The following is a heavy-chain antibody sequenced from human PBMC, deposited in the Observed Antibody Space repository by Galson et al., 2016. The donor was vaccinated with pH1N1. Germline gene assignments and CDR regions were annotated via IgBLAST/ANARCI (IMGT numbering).Heavy chain of an antibody. CDR2: ISSSGSTI. CDR1: GFTFSSYK. Sequence: SLRLSCAASGFTFSSYKMNWVRQAPGKGLEWVSYISSSGSTIYYADSVKGRFTISRDNAKNSLDLQMNSLRAEDTAVYYCARNSIFGVVIKMYGMDVWGQGTTVTVSS. D-gene: IGHD3-3*01. CDR3: ARNSIFGVVIKMYGMDV. J-gene: IGHJ6*02. V-gene: IGHV3-48*03.